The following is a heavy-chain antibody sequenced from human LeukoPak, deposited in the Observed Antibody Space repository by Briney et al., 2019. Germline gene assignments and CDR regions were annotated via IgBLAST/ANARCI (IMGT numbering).Heavy chain of an antibody. V-gene: IGHV4-34*01. CDR2: INHSGRT. CDR3: ARGAYRITISWAFFDY. J-gene: IGHJ4*02. CDR1: GFTFSGYY. D-gene: IGHD3-3*01. Sequence: KPSETLSLTCAGYGFTFSGYYWSWLRQPPGKGLEGFGEINHSGRTNYNPSLKSRITISEDTSNNQFSLKLSSVTAADTAVYYCARGAYRITISWAFFDYWGQGTRVTGSS.